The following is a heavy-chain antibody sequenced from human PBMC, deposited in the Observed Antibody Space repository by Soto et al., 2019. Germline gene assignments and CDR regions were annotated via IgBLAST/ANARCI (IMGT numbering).Heavy chain of an antibody. Sequence: GGSLRLSCAASGFTFSTCIMSWVRQAPGKGLEWVSAISGSGGSTYYADSVKGRFTISRDNSKNTLYLQVNSLRAEDTAVYFCAREGVNSYYYFDSWGQGTLVTVSS. CDR3: AREGVNSYYYFDS. J-gene: IGHJ4*02. CDR1: GFTFSTCI. CDR2: ISGSGGST. D-gene: IGHD3-10*01. V-gene: IGHV3-23*01.